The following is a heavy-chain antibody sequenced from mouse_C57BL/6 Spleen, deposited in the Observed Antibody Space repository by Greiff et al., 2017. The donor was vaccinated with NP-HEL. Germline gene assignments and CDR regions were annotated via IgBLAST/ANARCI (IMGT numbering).Heavy chain of an antibody. D-gene: IGHD1-1*01. CDR2: IHPNSGST. CDR1: GYTFTSYW. J-gene: IGHJ2*01. CDR3: APYYYGSSSYYFDY. V-gene: IGHV1-64*01. Sequence: QVHVKQSGAELVKPGASVKLSCKASGYTFTSYWMHWVKQRPGQGLEWIGMIHPNSGSTNYNEKFKSKATLTVDKSSSTAYMQLSSLTSEDSAVYYCAPYYYGSSSYYFDYWGQGTTLTVSS.